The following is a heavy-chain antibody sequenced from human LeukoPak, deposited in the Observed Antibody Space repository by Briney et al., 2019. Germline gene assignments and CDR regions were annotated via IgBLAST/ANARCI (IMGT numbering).Heavy chain of an antibody. CDR2: INHSGST. D-gene: IGHD2-2*01. CDR3: ARRSGYCSSTSCYYWFDP. Sequence: SETLPLTCAVYGGSFSGYYWSWIRQPPGKGLEWIGEINHSGSTNYNPSLKSRVTISVDTSKNQFSLKLSSVTAADTAVYYCARRSGYCSSTSCYYWFDPWGQGTLVTVSS. J-gene: IGHJ5*02. V-gene: IGHV4-34*01. CDR1: GGSFSGYY.